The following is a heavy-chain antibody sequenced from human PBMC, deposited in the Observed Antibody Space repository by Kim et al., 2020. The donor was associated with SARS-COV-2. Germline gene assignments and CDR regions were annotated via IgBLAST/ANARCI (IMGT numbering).Heavy chain of an antibody. D-gene: IGHD6-19*01. CDR2: ISYDGSNK. V-gene: IGHV3-30*18. CDR1: GFTFSSYG. CDR3: AKDRGIAVAGDPWGYFDY. Sequence: GGSLRLSCAASGFTFSSYGMHWVRQAPGKGLEWVAVISYDGSNKYYADSVKGRFTISRDNSKNTLYLQMNSLRAEDTAVYYCAKDRGIAVAGDPWGYFDYWGQGTLVTVSS. J-gene: IGHJ4*02.